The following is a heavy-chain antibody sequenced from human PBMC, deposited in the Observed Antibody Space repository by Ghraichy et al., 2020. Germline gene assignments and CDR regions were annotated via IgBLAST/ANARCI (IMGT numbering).Heavy chain of an antibody. D-gene: IGHD7-27*01. CDR2: IDDSGST. V-gene: IGHV4-59*08. Sequence: SETLSLTCTVSSGSFRSYYWSWIRQPPGKGLEWIGFIDDSGSTNYNPSLKSRVDISVDTSQNQFSLTLSSVTAADTAVYYCARRGTLGIYWYLDLWGRGTLVTVSS. J-gene: IGHJ2*01. CDR1: SGSFRSYY. CDR3: ARRGTLGIYWYLDL.